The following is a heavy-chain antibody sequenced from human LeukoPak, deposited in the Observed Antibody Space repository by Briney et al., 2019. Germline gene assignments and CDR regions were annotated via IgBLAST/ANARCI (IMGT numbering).Heavy chain of an antibody. CDR1: GFTFSSYA. V-gene: IGHV3-30-3*01. Sequence: GGSLRLSCAASGFTFSSYAMHWVRQAPGKGLEWVAVISYDGSNKYYADSVKGRFTISRDNSKNTLYLQMNSLRAEDTAVYYCANGFRVDYWGQGTLVTVSS. J-gene: IGHJ4*02. CDR3: ANGFRVDY. CDR2: ISYDGSNK.